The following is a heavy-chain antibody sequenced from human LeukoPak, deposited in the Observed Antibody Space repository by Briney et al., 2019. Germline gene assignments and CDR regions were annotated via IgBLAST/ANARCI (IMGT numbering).Heavy chain of an antibody. CDR2: ITGSSSYI. CDR3: AKAQWELPKGPGNWFDP. CDR1: GFTFSSYS. J-gene: IGHJ5*02. Sequence: GGSLRLSCAASGFTFSSYSLNWVRQAPGKGLEWVSSITGSSSYIYYADSVKGRFTISRDNSKNTLYLQMNSLRAEDTAVYYCAKAQWELPKGPGNWFDPWGQGTLVTVSS. V-gene: IGHV3-21*04. D-gene: IGHD1-26*01.